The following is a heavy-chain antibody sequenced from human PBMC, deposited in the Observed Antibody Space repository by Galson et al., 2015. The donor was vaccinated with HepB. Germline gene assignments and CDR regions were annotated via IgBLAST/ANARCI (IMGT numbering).Heavy chain of an antibody. Sequence: SLRLSCAASGFTVSSNYMSWVRQAPGKGLEWVSVIYSGGSTYYADSVKGRFTISSDNSKNTLYLQMNSLRAEDTAVYYCARDSVAEGWFDPWGQGTLVTVSS. J-gene: IGHJ5*02. D-gene: IGHD6-19*01. V-gene: IGHV3-66*01. CDR3: ARDSVAEGWFDP. CDR2: IYSGGST. CDR1: GFTVSSNY.